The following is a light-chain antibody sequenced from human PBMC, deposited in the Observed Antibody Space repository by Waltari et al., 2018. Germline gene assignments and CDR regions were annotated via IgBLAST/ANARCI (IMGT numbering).Light chain of an antibody. CDR3: QPRTNWPLT. CDR1: QSVSNF. CDR2: HAC. Sequence: EIVLTQSPATLSLSPGERGTLSCRASQSVSNFLAWYQQKPGQGPRLLIHHACRRAAGTPASFSGSGSGTDFSLTISRLGPEDFAVFYCQPRTNWPLTFGGGTKLEVK. J-gene: IGKJ4*01. V-gene: IGKV3-11*01.